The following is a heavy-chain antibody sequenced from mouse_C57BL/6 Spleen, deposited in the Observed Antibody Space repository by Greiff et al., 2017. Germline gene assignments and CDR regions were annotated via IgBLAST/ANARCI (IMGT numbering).Heavy chain of an antibody. V-gene: IGHV5-6*01. J-gene: IGHJ1*03. CDR2: ISSGGSYT. D-gene: IGHD1-1*01. CDR1: GFTFSSYG. Sequence: EVKLVESGGDLVKPGGSLKLSCAASGFTFSSYGMSWVRQTPDKRLEWVATISSGGSYTYYPDSVKGRFTISEDNAKTTLYLQMSSLKSEDTAMYYCARQDYYGSIYDWYVDVWGTGTTVTVSS. CDR3: ARQDYYGSIYDWYVDV.